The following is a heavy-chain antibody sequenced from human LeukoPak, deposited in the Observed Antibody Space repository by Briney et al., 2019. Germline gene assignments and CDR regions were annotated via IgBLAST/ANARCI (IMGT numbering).Heavy chain of an antibody. CDR3: ARGYFDWLPPLDYFDY. D-gene: IGHD3-9*01. J-gene: IGHJ4*02. CDR2: IYYSGST. Sequence: PSETLSLTCTVSGGSISSYYWSWIRQPPGKGLGWIGYIYYSGSTNYNPSLKGRVTISVDTSKNQFSLKLSSVTAADTAVYYCARGYFDWLPPLDYFDYWGQGTLVTVSS. CDR1: GGSISSYY. V-gene: IGHV4-59*01.